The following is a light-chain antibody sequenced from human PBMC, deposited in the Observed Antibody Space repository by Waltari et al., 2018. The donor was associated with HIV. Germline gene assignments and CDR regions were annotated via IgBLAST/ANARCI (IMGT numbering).Light chain of an antibody. J-gene: IGLJ3*02. V-gene: IGLV1-51*01. CDR2: DNS. Sequence: QSVLTQPPSVSAAPGPNVTIPCSGSSTNIWRNYVAWYQQLPGAAPKLLIFDNSERPSGIPDRFSGSKSGTSGTLGITGLQTGDEAVYYCGTWDSSLVGWVFGGGTKLAVL. CDR3: GTWDSSLVGWV. CDR1: STNIWRNY.